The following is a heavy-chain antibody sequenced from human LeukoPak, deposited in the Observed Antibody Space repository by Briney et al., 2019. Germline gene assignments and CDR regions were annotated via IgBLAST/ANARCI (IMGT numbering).Heavy chain of an antibody. CDR2: IYTSGST. D-gene: IGHD3-3*01. V-gene: IGHV4-4*07. Sequence: PSETLSLTCTVSGGSISSYYWSWIRQPAGKGLEWIGRIYTSGSTNYNPSLKSRVTMSVDTSKNQFSLKLSSVTAADTAVYYCARGLRFLEWLDAFDIWGQGTMVTVSS. J-gene: IGHJ3*02. CDR3: ARGLRFLEWLDAFDI. CDR1: GGSISSYY.